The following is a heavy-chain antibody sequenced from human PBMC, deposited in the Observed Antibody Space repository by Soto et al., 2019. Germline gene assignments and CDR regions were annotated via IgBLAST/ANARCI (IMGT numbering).Heavy chain of an antibody. J-gene: IGHJ1*01. Sequence: GGSLRLSCAASGFTFSNAWMNWVRQAPGKGLEWVGRIKSKTVGGQQDYAAPVKGRFTISKDDSKNTLYLQMNSLKTEDTAVYYCTTDRYSSSWYKGFQHWGQGTLGTVSS. CDR2: IKSKTVGGQ. CDR3: TTDRYSSSWYKGFQH. V-gene: IGHV3-15*07. D-gene: IGHD6-13*01. CDR1: GFTFSNAW.